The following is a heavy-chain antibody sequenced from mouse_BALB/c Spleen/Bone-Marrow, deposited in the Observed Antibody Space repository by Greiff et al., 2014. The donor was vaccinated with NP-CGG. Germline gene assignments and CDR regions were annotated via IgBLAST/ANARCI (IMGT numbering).Heavy chain of an antibody. J-gene: IGHJ4*01. CDR2: IDPSDSET. V-gene: IGHV1-69*02. D-gene: IGHD2-3*01. CDR1: GYTLTSYW. Sequence: VQLVESGAELVKPGAPVKLSCKASGYTLTSYWMNWGKQRPGRGLEWMGRIDPSDSETHYNQKFKDKATLTVDKSSSTAYIQLSSLTSEDSAVYYCARALGDGYYYAMDYWGQGTSVTVSS. CDR3: ARALGDGYYYAMDY.